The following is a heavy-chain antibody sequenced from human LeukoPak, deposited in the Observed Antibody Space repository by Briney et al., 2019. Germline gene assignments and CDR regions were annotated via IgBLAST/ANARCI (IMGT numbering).Heavy chain of an antibody. J-gene: IGHJ4*02. Sequence: PAGTLRFSCTASGFTFGDSVMSWFRQVPGKGLKWVVFIRSKRYGGTTQYAASVTGRFTISRDDSKSIAYLQMNSLKTEDTAVYYCSRSYDVLTGYFPPDYWGQGTLVTVSS. D-gene: IGHD3-9*01. CDR1: GFTFGDSV. CDR2: IRSKRYGGTT. CDR3: SRSYDVLTGYFPPDY. V-gene: IGHV3-49*03.